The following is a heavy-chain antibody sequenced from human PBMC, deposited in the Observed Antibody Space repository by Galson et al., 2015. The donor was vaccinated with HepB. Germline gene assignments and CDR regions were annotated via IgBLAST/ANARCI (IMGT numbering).Heavy chain of an antibody. J-gene: IGHJ5*02. CDR1: GFTFSSYG. V-gene: IGHV3-33*06. Sequence: SLRLSCAASGFTFSSYGMHWVRQAPGKGLEGGAVIWDDGSNKYYADSVKGRFTIFRDNSKNTLYLQMNSLRAEDTAVYYCAKGNPGSGNWFDPWGQGTLVTVSS. CDR3: AKGNPGSGNWFDP. CDR2: IWDDGSNK. D-gene: IGHD3-10*01.